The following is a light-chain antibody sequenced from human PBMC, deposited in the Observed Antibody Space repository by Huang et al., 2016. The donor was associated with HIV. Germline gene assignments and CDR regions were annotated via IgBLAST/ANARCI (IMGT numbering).Light chain of an antibody. CDR2: GAS. CDR3: QQYNNWPRT. J-gene: IGKJ3*01. Sequence: EIVMTQSPVILSVSPGERATLSCRASRSVTGNLPWYQHKPGQAPRLLIYGASTRASVIPARFNASGSGTEFTLTINSLQSEDFAIYYCQQYNNWPRTFGPGTKVDVK. V-gene: IGKV3-15*01. CDR1: RSVTGN.